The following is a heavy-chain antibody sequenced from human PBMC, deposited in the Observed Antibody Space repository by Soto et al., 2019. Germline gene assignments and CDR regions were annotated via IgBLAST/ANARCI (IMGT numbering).Heavy chain of an antibody. CDR1: GFTVSTNY. CDR2: LYSDGST. D-gene: IGHD3-3*01. V-gene: IGHV3-66*01. Sequence: EVQLVESGGGLVQPGGSLRVSCAVSGFTVSTNYMTWVRQAPGKGLEWVSILYSDGSTYYADSVKGRFTISRDNAKNTLYLEMNSLRAEDEAVYYCARDRGLTIFGALSRYFDYWGQGTLVTVSS. CDR3: ARDRGLTIFGALSRYFDY. J-gene: IGHJ4*02.